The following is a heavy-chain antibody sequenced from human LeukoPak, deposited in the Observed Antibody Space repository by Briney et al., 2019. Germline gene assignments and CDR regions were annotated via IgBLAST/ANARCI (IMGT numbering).Heavy chain of an antibody. J-gene: IGHJ4*02. D-gene: IGHD6-19*01. CDR2: FDPEDGET. CDR1: GYTLTELS. V-gene: IGHV1-24*01. CDR3: ATGPTYSSGWYGPFDY. Sequence: ASVKVSCKVSGYTLTELSMHWVRQAPGKGHEWMGGFDPEDGETIYAQKFQGRVTMTEDTSTDTAYMELSSLRSGDTAVYYCATGPTYSSGWYGPFDYWGQGTLVTVS.